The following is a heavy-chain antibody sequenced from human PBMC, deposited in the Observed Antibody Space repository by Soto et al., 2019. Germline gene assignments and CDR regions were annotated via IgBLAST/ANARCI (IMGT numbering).Heavy chain of an antibody. Sequence: QVQLVQSGPEVKKPGASVKVSCKTSGYTFTSYGISWVRQAPGQGLEWMGWITTDKGTTTYAQKFQGRVTMTTDTSTSTGYMELRSLRSDDTAVYYCATRSPAFDYWGQGTLVTVSS. CDR2: ITTDKGTT. CDR3: ATRSPAFDY. V-gene: IGHV1-18*01. CDR1: GYTFTSYG. J-gene: IGHJ4*02.